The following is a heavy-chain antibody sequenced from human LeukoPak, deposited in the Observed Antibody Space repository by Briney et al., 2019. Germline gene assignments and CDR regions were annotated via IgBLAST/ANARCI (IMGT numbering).Heavy chain of an antibody. J-gene: IGHJ6*02. CDR2: MNPNSGNT. CDR1: GYTFTSYD. V-gene: IGHV1-8*01. D-gene: IGHD3-3*01. CDR3: ARAAYYDFWSGYYDPGCMDV. Sequence: ASVKVSCKASGYTFTSYDINWVRQATGLGLEWMGWMNPNSGNTGYAQKFQGRVTMTRNTSISTAYMELSSLRSEDTAVYYCARAAYYDFWSGYYDPGCMDVWGQGTTVTVSS.